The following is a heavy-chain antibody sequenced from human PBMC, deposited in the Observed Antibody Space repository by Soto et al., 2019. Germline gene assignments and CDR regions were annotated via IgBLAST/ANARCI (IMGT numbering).Heavy chain of an antibody. V-gene: IGHV1-46*01. Sequence: ASVKVSCKASGYLFTAYSMHWVRLAPGQGLEWMGVVNPSGGSTKYAQNSQGRVTMTRDTSTTTIYMELSSLRSDDTAIYYCAREENCSGGTCYSEYFHRWGQGTLVTVS. J-gene: IGHJ1*01. CDR3: AREENCSGGTCYSEYFHR. D-gene: IGHD2-15*01. CDR2: VNPSGGST. CDR1: GYLFTAYS.